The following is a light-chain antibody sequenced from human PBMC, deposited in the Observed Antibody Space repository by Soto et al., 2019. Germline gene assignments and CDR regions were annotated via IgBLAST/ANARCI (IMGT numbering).Light chain of an antibody. V-gene: IGLV2-23*02. Sequence: QSALTQPASVSGSPGQSITISCTGTSSDVGSYNLVSWYQQHPGKAPKLMIYEVSKRPSGVSNRFSGSKSGNTASLTISGLQAEDEAHYYCCSYAGSSTFVFGGGTKVTVL. CDR2: EVS. J-gene: IGLJ3*02. CDR3: CSYAGSSTFV. CDR1: SSDVGSYNL.